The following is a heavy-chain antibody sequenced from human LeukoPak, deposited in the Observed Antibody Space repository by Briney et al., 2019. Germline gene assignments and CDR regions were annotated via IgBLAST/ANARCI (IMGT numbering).Heavy chain of an antibody. CDR2: IGGGSVRA. J-gene: IGHJ3*02. CDR3: ARGRSRYCSSTSCYSMGDDAFDI. CDR1: GFTFSDYA. D-gene: IGHD2-2*01. V-gene: IGHV3-23*01. Sequence: PGASLRLSCAASGFTFSDYAMSWVRQAPGKGLEWVSAIGGGSVRAYHADSVKGRFTMSRDNSKSTLYLQMNSLRAEDTAVYYCARGRSRYCSSTSCYSMGDDAFDIWGQGTMVTVSS.